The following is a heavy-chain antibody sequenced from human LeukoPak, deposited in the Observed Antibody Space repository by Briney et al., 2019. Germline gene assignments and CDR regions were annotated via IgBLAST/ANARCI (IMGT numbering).Heavy chain of an antibody. D-gene: IGHD3-10*01. Sequence: SETLSLTCTVSGGSISSYYWSWIRQPPGKGLEWIGYIYNSGSTNYNPSLKSRVTISVDTSKNQFSLKLSSVTAADTAVYYCARLSRGPWHFDLWGRGTLVTVSS. CDR2: IYNSGST. CDR3: ARLSRGPWHFDL. CDR1: GGSISSYY. V-gene: IGHV4-59*01. J-gene: IGHJ2*01.